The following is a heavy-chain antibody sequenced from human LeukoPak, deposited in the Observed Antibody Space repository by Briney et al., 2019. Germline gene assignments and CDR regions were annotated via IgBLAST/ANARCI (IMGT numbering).Heavy chain of an antibody. CDR1: GYSLSSGRY. CDR3: ARSLSVAGIDY. CDR2: VFHDGST. D-gene: IGHD6-19*01. V-gene: IGHV4-38-2*01. Sequence: PSETLSLTCGVSGYSLSSGRYWAWIRQPPGKGLEWLGSVFHDGSTYYSSSLKGRLTISVDTSKNQFSLNVRSVTAADSAIYYCARSLSVAGIDYWGQGTRVTVST. J-gene: IGHJ4*02.